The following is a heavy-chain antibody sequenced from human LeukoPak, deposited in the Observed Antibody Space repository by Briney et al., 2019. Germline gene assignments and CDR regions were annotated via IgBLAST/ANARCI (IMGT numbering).Heavy chain of an antibody. CDR1: GYTFTSYY. CDR2: INPSGGTT. CDR3: ARDPSVSGYSFGYFGY. D-gene: IGHD5-18*01. J-gene: IGHJ4*02. V-gene: IGHV1-46*01. Sequence: GASVKVSCKASGYTFTSYYMHWVRQAPGQGLEWMGIINPSGGTTSYAQKFQGRVTMTRDTSTSTVYMELSSLRSEDTAVYYCARDPSVSGYSFGYFGYWGQGTLVTVSS.